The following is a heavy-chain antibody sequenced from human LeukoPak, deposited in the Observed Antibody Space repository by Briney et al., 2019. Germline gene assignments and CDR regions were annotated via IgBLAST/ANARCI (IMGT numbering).Heavy chain of an antibody. CDR2: ISSTSSTI. CDR3: VRRSYGMDV. CDR1: GFTFSAYG. J-gene: IGHJ6*02. Sequence: GGSLRLSCAASGFTFSAYGINWVRQAPGKGLEWVSYISSTSSTIHYAHAVKGRFTISRDNAKNSLYLQMNSLRDEDTAVYYCVRRSYGMDVWGQGTTVTVSS. V-gene: IGHV3-48*02.